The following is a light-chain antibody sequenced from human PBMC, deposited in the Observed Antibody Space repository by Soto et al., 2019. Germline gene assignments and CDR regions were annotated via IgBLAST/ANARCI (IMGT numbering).Light chain of an antibody. J-gene: IGLJ1*01. CDR1: SSDVGTYNL. CDR2: EGN. V-gene: IGLV2-23*01. CDR3: CSYAASPYV. Sequence: QSVLTQPASVSGSPGQSITISCTGTSSDVGTYNLVSWYQQHPGKAPKLMIYEGNQRPSGVSNRFSGSKSGNTASLTISGLQAEDEADYYCCSYAASPYVFGTGTKLTVL.